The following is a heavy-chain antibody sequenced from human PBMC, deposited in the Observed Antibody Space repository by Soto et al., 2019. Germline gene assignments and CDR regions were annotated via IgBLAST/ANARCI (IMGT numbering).Heavy chain of an antibody. CDR1: GYTFSTLD. V-gene: IGHV1-8*01. CDR3: ARGIDAGYDY. J-gene: IGHJ4*02. CDR2: MSPNSGNT. Sequence: ASVKVSCKASGYTFSTLDINCVRQATGQGLEWMGWMSPNSGNTGCAQKFQGRVSMTRDTSINTAYMELSSLRSDDTAVYYCARGIDAGYDYWGQGSLVTVSS. D-gene: IGHD5-12*01.